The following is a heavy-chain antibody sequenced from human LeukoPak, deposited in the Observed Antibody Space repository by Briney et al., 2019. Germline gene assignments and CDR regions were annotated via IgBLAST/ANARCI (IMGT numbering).Heavy chain of an antibody. Sequence: ASVKVSCKASGYTFTGYYMHWVRQAPGQGLEWMGIINPSGGSTSYAQKFQGRVTMTRDTSTSTVYMELSSLRSEDTAVYYCAREMATIGSDYWGQGTLVTVSS. CDR2: INPSGGST. CDR1: GYTFTGYY. D-gene: IGHD5-24*01. J-gene: IGHJ4*02. CDR3: AREMATIGSDY. V-gene: IGHV1-46*01.